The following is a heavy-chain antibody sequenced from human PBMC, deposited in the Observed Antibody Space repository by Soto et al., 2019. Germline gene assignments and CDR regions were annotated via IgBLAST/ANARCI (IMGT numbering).Heavy chain of an antibody. CDR2: IYYSGST. CDR1: GGSISSGGYY. J-gene: IGHJ4*02. CDR3: AGGPARQPSGSSRLKFMDYFDY. Sequence: SETLSLTCTVSGGSISSGGYYWSWIRQHPGKGLEWIGYIYYSGSTYYNPSLKSRVTISVDTSKNQFSLKLSSVTAADTAVYYCAGGPARQPSGSSRLKFMDYFDYWGQGTLVTVSS. V-gene: IGHV4-31*03. D-gene: IGHD5-12*01.